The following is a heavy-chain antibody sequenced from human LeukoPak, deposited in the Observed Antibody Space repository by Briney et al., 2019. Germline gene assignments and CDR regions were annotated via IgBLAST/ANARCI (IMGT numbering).Heavy chain of an antibody. V-gene: IGHV4-59*08. Sequence: PSETLSLTCTVSGGFISSFYWSWIRQPPGKGLEWIGYIYYSGSTNYNPSLKSRVTISVDTSKNQFSLKLGSVTAADTAVYYCARVPVRVAVAGWDYFDYWGQGTLVTVSS. CDR1: GGFISSFY. CDR2: IYYSGST. CDR3: ARVPVRVAVAGWDYFDY. D-gene: IGHD6-19*01. J-gene: IGHJ4*02.